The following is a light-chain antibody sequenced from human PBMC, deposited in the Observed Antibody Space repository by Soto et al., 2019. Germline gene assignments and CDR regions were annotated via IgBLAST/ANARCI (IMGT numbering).Light chain of an antibody. CDR3: VAWDDSLNGHV. CDR1: SPNIGSNS. V-gene: IGLV1-44*01. J-gene: IGLJ1*01. Sequence: QCLRTQAPSTSGTPGQRVTISSSGSSPNIGSNSVGWYQQLPGAAPKVLISTTDKRPSGVPDRFSGSKSGTSASLAISGLQSEDEADYYCVAWDDSLNGHVFGTGTKVTGL. CDR2: TTD.